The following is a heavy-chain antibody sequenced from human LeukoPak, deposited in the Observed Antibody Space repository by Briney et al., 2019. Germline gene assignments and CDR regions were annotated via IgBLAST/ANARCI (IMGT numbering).Heavy chain of an antibody. Sequence: SETLSLTCTVSGGSISSYYWSWIRQPPGKGLEWIGYIYYSGSTNYNPSLKSRVTISIDTSKNQFSLKLSSVTAADTAVYYCASLSNYSLLTFDYWGQGTLVTVSS. CDR2: IYYSGST. V-gene: IGHV4-59*01. CDR3: ASLSNYSLLTFDY. J-gene: IGHJ4*02. CDR1: GGSISSYY. D-gene: IGHD1-26*01.